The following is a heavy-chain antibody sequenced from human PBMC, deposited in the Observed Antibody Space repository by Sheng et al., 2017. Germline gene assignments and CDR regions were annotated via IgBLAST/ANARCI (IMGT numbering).Heavy chain of an antibody. D-gene: IGHD3-22*01. CDR3: ARGVYSDSSGYRYYFDH. CDR2: VNHSGSS. V-gene: IGHV4-34*01. J-gene: IGHJ4*02. CDR1: GGGSLSGYY. Sequence: QVQLQQWGAGLLKPSETLSLTCAVYGGGSLSGYYWSWIRQPPREGAWSGLGKVNHSGSSNFNPSLKSRVTMSVDMSKNQIYMKLSSVTAADTAVYYCARGVYSDSSGYRYYFDHWGRGTLVTVSS.